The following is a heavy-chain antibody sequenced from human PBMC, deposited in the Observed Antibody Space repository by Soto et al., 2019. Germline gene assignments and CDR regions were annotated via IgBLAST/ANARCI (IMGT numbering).Heavy chain of an antibody. D-gene: IGHD3-10*01. Sequence: QVHLVQSGAEVKKPGASVKVSCKASGYTFTNYDINWVRQAPGQGLEWMGWISTYTGNTNYAQKLQGRVTMTTDTXSXTXXMELRRLRSDDTAVYYCARGYYYGSGRPTPGGMDVWGQGTTVTVSS. V-gene: IGHV1-18*01. CDR1: GYTFTNYD. CDR3: ARGYYYGSGRPTPGGMDV. CDR2: ISTYTGNT. J-gene: IGHJ6*02.